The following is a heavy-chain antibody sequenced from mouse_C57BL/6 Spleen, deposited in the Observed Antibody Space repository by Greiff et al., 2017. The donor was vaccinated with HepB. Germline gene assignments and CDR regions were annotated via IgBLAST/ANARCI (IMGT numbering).Heavy chain of an antibody. CDR2: ISSGSSTI. V-gene: IGHV5-17*01. Sequence: EVMLVESGGGLVKPGGSLKLSCAASGFTFSDYGMHWVRQAPEKGLEWVAYISSGSSTIYYADTVKGRFTISRDNAKNTLFLQMTSLRSEDTAMYYCARAPYYSNSFAYWGQGTLVTVSA. CDR3: ARAPYYSNSFAY. CDR1: GFTFSDYG. J-gene: IGHJ3*01. D-gene: IGHD2-5*01.